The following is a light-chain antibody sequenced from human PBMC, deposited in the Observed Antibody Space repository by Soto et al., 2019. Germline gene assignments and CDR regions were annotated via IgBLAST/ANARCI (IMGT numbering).Light chain of an antibody. CDR3: CSYAGIYSYV. CDR2: DIT. V-gene: IGLV2-11*01. Sequence: QSALTQPRSVSGSLGQSVTISCTGTSSDVGRFEYVSWYQQHPGEAPKVVVYDITKRPSGVPDRFSGSKSGNTASLTISGLQAEDEADYYCCSYAGIYSYVFGTGTKLTV. J-gene: IGLJ1*01. CDR1: SSDVGRFEY.